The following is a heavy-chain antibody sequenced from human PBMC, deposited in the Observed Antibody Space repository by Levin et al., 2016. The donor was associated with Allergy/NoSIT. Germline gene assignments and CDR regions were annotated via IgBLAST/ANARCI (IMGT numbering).Heavy chain of an antibody. CDR1: GFTFSSYA. J-gene: IGHJ4*02. Sequence: GGSLRLSCGASGFTFSSYAMNWVRQAPGKGLEWVSSITDSGNGKNYADSVKGRFIISRDNSKNTLYLQIDSLRAEDTAEYYCAKGGDYEDYVFDHWGQGTVVTVSS. CDR2: ITDSGNGK. CDR3: AKGGDYEDYVFDH. V-gene: IGHV3-23*01. D-gene: IGHD4-17*01.